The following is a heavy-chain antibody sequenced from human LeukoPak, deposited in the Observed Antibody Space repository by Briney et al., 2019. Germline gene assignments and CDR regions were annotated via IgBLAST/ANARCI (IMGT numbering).Heavy chain of an antibody. CDR3: AKGSYYFDSADYFDY. CDR1: GFTFSSYA. CDR2: LSGSGGNT. J-gene: IGHJ4*02. V-gene: IGHV3-23*01. Sequence: GGSLRLSCAASGFTFSSYAMSWVRQAPGKGLEWVSTLSGSGGNTYYADSVQGRVTISGDNSKNTLYLQMTSLRAEDTAVYHCAKGSYYFDSADYFDYSGQGALVTVSS. D-gene: IGHD3-22*01.